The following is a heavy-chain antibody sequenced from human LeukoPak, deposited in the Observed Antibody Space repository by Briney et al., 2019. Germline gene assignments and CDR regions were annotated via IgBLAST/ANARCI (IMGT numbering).Heavy chain of an antibody. CDR1: GFTFSTYS. CDR2: ITGSSSYI. CDR3: ARGKAVAGTFSWFDP. J-gene: IGHJ5*02. V-gene: IGHV3-21*01. D-gene: IGHD6-19*01. Sequence: KPGGSLRLSCAASGFTFSTYSMNWVRQAPGKGLEWVSCITGSSSYIYYADSVKGRFTISRDNAKNSLYLQMNSLRAEDTAVYYCARGKAVAGTFSWFDPWGQGTLVTVSS.